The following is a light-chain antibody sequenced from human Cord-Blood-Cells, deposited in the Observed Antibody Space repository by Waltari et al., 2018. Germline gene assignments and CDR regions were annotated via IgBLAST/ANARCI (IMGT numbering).Light chain of an antibody. Sequence: DIQMTQSPSTLAASVGDRVTITWRAGQSISSWLAWYQQKPGKAPKLLIYKASSLESGVPSRFSGSGSGTEFTLTISSLQPDDFATYYCQQYNSYPYSFGQGTKLEIK. CDR3: QQYNSYPYS. CDR1: QSISSW. CDR2: KAS. J-gene: IGKJ2*03. V-gene: IGKV1-5*03.